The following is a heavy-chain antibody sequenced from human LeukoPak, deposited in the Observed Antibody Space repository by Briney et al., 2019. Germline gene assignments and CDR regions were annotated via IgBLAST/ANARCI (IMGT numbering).Heavy chain of an antibody. Sequence: SETLSLTCAVSGGSISSSNWWSWVRQPPGKGLEWIGEIYHSGSTNYNPSLKSRVTISLDTSKNQFSLKLSSVTAADTAVYYCATMVVADLSSPFDYWGQGTLVTVSS. CDR3: ATMVVADLSSPFDY. J-gene: IGHJ4*02. D-gene: IGHD2-15*01. CDR1: GGSISSSNW. V-gene: IGHV4-4*02. CDR2: IYHSGST.